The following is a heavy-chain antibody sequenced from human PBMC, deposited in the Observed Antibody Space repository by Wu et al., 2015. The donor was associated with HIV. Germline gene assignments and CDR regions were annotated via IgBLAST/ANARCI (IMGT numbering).Heavy chain of an antibody. CDR3: ATRYPGSGSYSYYYYGLDV. J-gene: IGHJ6*02. Sequence: QMQLVQSGPEVKKPGTSVKVSCKASGLSLVTSVMQWLRQARGQRPEWIGWIVVGRGYTNYAQKFQGRLSITRDMSTKTVYMELSSLRSEDTAVYYCATRYPGSGSYSYYYYGLDVWGQGTTVSVSS. V-gene: IGHV1-58*02. D-gene: IGHD3-10*01. CDR2: IVVGRGYT. CDR1: GLSLVTSV.